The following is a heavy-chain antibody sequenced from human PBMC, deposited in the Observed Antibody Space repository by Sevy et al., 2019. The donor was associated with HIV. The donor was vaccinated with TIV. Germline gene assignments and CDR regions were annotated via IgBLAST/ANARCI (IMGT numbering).Heavy chain of an antibody. J-gene: IGHJ6*02. CDR2: NSFHGTTN. CDR1: EFIFRASV. CDR3: TKDPPVYGDFPYGMDV. D-gene: IGHD4-17*01. Sequence: GGSLRLSCVVSEFIFRASVMHWVRQAPGKGLEWVALNSFHGTTNLNGDSLKGRFTVSRENSKNKVYLQMNTLRRDETAAYFCTKDPPVYGDFPYGMDVWGQGPTVTVSS. V-gene: IGHV3-30*04.